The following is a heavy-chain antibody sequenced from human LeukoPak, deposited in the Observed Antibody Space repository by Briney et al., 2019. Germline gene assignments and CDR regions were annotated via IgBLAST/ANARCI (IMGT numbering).Heavy chain of an antibody. CDR1: GFTFSSYA. CDR2: ISGSRGST. D-gene: IGHD1-1*01. V-gene: IGHV3-23*01. Sequence: GGSLRLSCAASGFTFSSYAMSWVRQAPGKGLEWVSAISGSRGSTYYADSVKGRFTMSRDNSKNTLYLQMKSLRAENTAVYYCAKCVDDVYYSGMDVGGKGTTFTVSS. J-gene: IGHJ6*04. CDR3: AKCVDDVYYSGMDV.